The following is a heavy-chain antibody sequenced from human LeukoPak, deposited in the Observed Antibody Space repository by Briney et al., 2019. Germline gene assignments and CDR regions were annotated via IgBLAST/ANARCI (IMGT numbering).Heavy chain of an antibody. CDR1: GFTFCTYA. D-gene: IGHD2-8*01. CDR3: AREVNGAYYFDY. V-gene: IGHV3-33*01. J-gene: IGHJ4*02. CDR2: IWSDASNK. Sequence: PATSQVLSCSSSGFTFCTYAMDWVHQAPRQGLEWVAVIWSDASNKYYTNSVEGYFTISRDNSKNTMHLQMDSLRAEDTAVYYCAREVNGAYYFDYWGQGTLVTVSS.